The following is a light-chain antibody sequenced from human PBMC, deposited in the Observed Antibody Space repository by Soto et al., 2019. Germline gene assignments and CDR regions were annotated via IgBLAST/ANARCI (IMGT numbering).Light chain of an antibody. Sequence: SYDLTQPPSVSAAPGQTAKITCGGNNIGSKTVHWYQQKTGQAPVLVVYDDADRPSGIPERFSGSNSANAATLTISRVEAGDEADYYCQVWDSSSDHPNWVFGGGTKLTVL. CDR1: NIGSKT. CDR2: DDA. V-gene: IGLV3-21*02. J-gene: IGLJ3*02. CDR3: QVWDSSSDHPNWV.